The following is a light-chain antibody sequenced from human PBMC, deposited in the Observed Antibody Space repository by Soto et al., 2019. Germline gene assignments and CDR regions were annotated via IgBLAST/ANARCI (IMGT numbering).Light chain of an antibody. CDR2: DAS. CDR1: QSISDY. V-gene: IGKV1-5*01. Sequence: RMSQSPATLSASVGDRVIIPCRASQSISDYLAWYQQKPGKAPKLLIYDASNLESGVPSTFSGSGSGTEFTLTISSLQPDDFATYYCQQYYTYWHMFGQGTKVDI. CDR3: QQYYTYWHM. J-gene: IGKJ1*01.